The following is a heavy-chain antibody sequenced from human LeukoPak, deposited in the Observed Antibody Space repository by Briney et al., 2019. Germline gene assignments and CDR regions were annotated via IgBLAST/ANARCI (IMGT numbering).Heavy chain of an antibody. V-gene: IGHV1-69*13. CDR2: IIPIFGTA. D-gene: IGHD2-2*01. J-gene: IGHJ5*02. Sequence: ASVKVSCKASGGTFSRYAISWVRQAPGQGLEWMGGIIPIFGTANYAQKFQGRVTITADEFTSTVYMELSSLRSEDTAVYYCARLFTPRYCSTTTCYWKGWFDPWGQGTLVTVSS. CDR1: GGTFSRYA. CDR3: ARLFTPRYCSTTTCYWKGWFDP.